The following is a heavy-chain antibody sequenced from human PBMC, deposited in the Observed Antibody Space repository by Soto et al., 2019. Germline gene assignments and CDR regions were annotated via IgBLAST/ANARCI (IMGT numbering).Heavy chain of an antibody. Sequence: NPTETLSLTCAVSGGSISSRYWWSWVRQPPGKGLEWIGEIYHTGSTNYNPSLKSRVVMSIDKSKNQFSLNLNSVTAADTAVYYCASKFGELLADAFDIWGQGTMVTVS. CDR1: GGSISSRYW. V-gene: IGHV4-4*02. J-gene: IGHJ3*02. D-gene: IGHD3-10*01. CDR3: ASKFGELLADAFDI. CDR2: IYHTGST.